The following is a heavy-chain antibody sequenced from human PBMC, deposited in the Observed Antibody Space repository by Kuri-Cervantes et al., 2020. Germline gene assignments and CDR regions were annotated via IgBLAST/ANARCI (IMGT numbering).Heavy chain of an antibody. J-gene: IGHJ6*03. D-gene: IGHD3-10*01. CDR2: ISSSSSTI. V-gene: IGHV3-48*01. CDR1: GFTFSSYS. CDR3: ARDRERVPKKGGGPSGYMDV. Sequence: GGSLRLSCAASGFTFSSYSMNWVRQAPGKGLEWVSYISSSSSTIYYADSVKGRFTISRDNSKNTLYLQMNSLRAEDTAVYYCARDRERVPKKGGGPSGYMDVWGKGTTVTVSS.